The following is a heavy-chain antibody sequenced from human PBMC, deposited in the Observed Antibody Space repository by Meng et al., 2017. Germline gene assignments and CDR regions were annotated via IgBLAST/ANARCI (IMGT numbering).Heavy chain of an antibody. CDR3: ARVRPYSSSWYLKWGVFDY. CDR2: INHSGST. CDR1: GGSFSGYY. Sequence: SETLSLTCAVYGGSFSGYYWSWIRQPPGKGLEWIGEINHSGSTNYNPSLKSRVTISVDTSKSQFSLKLSSVTAADTAVYYCARVRPYSSSWYLKWGVFDYWGQGTLVTVSS. D-gene: IGHD6-13*01. V-gene: IGHV4-34*01. J-gene: IGHJ4*02.